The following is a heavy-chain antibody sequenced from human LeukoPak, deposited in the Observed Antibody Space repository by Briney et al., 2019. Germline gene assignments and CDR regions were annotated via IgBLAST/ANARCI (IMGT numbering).Heavy chain of an antibody. CDR2: IYSGGST. CDR1: GLTVSSHY. V-gene: IGHV3-66*01. J-gene: IGHJ4*02. Sequence: GGSLRLSCAASGLTVSSHYMSWVRQAPGKGLEWVSVIYSGGSTYFADSVKGRFTISRDNSKNTLYLQMNSLRVEDTAVYYCARDPGNNYFDYWGQGALVTVSS. CDR3: ARDPGNNYFDY. D-gene: IGHD2/OR15-2a*01.